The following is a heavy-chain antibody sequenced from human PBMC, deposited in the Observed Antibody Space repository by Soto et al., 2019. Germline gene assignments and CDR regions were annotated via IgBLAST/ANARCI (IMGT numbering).Heavy chain of an antibody. CDR1: GYTFTSYA. CDR2: INAGNGNT. V-gene: IGHV1-3*01. D-gene: IGHD2-21*02. J-gene: IGHJ4*02. Sequence: QVQLVQSGAEVKKPGASVKVSCKASGYTFTSYAMHWVRQAPGQRLEWMGWINAGNGNTKYSQKFQGRVTITRDTSASTGYMELSSLRSEDTAVYYCARSIVVVTAADYWGQGTPVTVSS. CDR3: ARSIVVVTAADY.